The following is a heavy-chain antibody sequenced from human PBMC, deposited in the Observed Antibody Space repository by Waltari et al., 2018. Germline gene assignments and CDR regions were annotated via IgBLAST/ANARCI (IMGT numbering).Heavy chain of an antibody. V-gene: IGHV3-53*01. CDR1: SFTVSSYY. D-gene: IGHD3-10*01. CDR3: ARGNTKYGMDV. Sequence: VQLVESGGHLIQPGGSVRLSCAASSFTVSSYYMNLVRQAPGKGLEWVSILYHAGNTYYADSVKGRFTFSRDNSKNTLYLQMNSLRAEDTAVYYCARGNTKYGMDVWGQGTTVTVSS. J-gene: IGHJ6*02. CDR2: LYHAGNT.